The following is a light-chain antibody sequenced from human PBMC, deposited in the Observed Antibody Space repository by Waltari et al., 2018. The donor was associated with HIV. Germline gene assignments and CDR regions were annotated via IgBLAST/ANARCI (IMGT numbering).Light chain of an antibody. CDR2: KAS. Sequence: DIQMTQSPSTLSASVGDRVTITCRASQSINSWLAWYQQKPGKAPKLLIYKASSLESGVPSRFSGSGSGTEFTLTISSLQPDDFATDYCQQYNSYTWTFGQGTKVEI. CDR3: QQYNSYTWT. J-gene: IGKJ1*01. CDR1: QSINSW. V-gene: IGKV1-5*03.